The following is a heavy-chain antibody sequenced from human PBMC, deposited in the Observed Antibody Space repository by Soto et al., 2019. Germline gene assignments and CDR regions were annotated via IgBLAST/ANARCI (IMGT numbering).Heavy chain of an antibody. Sequence: EVQLLESGGDLVQPGGSLRLSCAASGFIFSSYDMTWVRQAPGKGLEWVSDISGSGGSTHYADSVKGRFTISRDNSKNTLYLQMNNLRAEDTAEYYCAKVNCGRDCSFENWGQGTLVTVSS. D-gene: IGHD2-21*02. CDR2: ISGSGGST. J-gene: IGHJ4*02. CDR3: AKVNCGRDCSFEN. V-gene: IGHV3-23*01. CDR1: GFIFSSYD.